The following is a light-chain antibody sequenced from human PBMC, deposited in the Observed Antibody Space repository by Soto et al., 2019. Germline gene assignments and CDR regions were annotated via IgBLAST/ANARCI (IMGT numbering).Light chain of an antibody. Sequence: EIVLTHSPGTLSLSPCQRVTLSSSASQTVSSSYLAWYQQKPGQAPRLLIYGASSRATGIPDRFSGSGSGTDFTLTISRLEPEDFAVYYCQQYGSSPWAFGQGTKVDIK. V-gene: IGKV3-20*01. CDR3: QQYGSSPWA. CDR2: GAS. J-gene: IGKJ1*01. CDR1: QTVSSSY.